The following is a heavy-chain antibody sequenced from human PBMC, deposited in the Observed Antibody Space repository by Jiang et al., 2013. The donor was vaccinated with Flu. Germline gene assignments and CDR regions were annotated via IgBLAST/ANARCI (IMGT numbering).Heavy chain of an antibody. CDR3: ARDSHYYGDSYFDY. V-gene: IGHV3-53*05. CDR2: IYSGGST. J-gene: IGHJ4*02. Sequence: VSSNYMSWVRPGPTEGGWSGSSVIYSGGSTYYADSVKGRFTISRDNSKNTLYLQMNSLRAEDTAVYYCARDSHYYGDSYFDYWGQGTLVTVSS. CDR1: VSSNY. D-gene: IGHD4-17*01.